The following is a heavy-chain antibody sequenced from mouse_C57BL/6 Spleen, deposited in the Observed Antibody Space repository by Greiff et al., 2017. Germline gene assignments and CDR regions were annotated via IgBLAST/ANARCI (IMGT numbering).Heavy chain of an antibody. CDR2: IDPETGGT. J-gene: IGHJ3*01. CDR1: GYTFTDYE. Sequence: QVQLQQSGAELVRPGASVTLSCKASGYTFTDYEMHWVKQTPVHGLEWIGAIDPETGGTAYNQKFKGKAILTADKSSSTAYMELRSLTSEDSAVYYGTREGAAGAWFAYWGQGTLVTVSA. D-gene: IGHD3-3*01. CDR3: TREGAAGAWFAY. V-gene: IGHV1-15*01.